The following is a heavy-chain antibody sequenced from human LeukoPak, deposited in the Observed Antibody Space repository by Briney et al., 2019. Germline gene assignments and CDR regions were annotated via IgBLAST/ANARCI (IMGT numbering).Heavy chain of an antibody. CDR3: ARGLRVYSSSSRAFDI. J-gene: IGHJ3*02. D-gene: IGHD6-6*01. V-gene: IGHV1-2*02. CDR2: INPNSGGT. CDR1: GYTFTGYY. Sequence: ASVKVSCKASGYTFTGYYMHWVRQAPGQGLEWMGWINPNSGGTNYAQKLQGRVTMTTDTSTSTAYMELRSLRSDDTAVYYCARGLRVYSSSSRAFDIWGQGTMVTVSS.